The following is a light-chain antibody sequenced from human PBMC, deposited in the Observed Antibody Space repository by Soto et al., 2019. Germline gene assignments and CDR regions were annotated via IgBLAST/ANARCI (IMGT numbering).Light chain of an antibody. CDR2: KNN. Sequence: QSVLTQPPSASGTPGQGVTISCSGSNSKIGGNYVFWYQQLPGTAPKLLIYKNNQRPSGVPDRFSGSKSGTSASLAISGLRSEDEGDYFCAAWDDSLSVVFGGGTKVTVL. CDR1: NSKIGGNY. J-gene: IGLJ2*01. CDR3: AAWDDSLSVV. V-gene: IGLV1-47*01.